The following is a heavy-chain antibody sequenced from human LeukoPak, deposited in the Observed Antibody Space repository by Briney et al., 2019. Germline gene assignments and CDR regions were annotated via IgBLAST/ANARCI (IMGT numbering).Heavy chain of an antibody. V-gene: IGHV3-30*18. CDR2: ISYDGSNK. D-gene: IGHD1-20*01. CDR3: AKVGEASITGTSFDY. Sequence: GGSLRLSCAASGFTFSSYGMHWVRQAPGKGLEWVAVISYDGSNKYYADSVKGRFTISRDNSKNTLYLQMNSLRAEDTAVYYCAKVGEASITGTSFDYWGQGTLVTVSS. J-gene: IGHJ4*02. CDR1: GFTFSSYG.